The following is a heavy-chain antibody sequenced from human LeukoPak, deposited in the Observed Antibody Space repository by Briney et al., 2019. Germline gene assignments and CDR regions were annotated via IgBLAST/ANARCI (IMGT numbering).Heavy chain of an antibody. V-gene: IGHV3-7*01. J-gene: IGHJ5*02. CDR2: IKQDGSEK. Sequence: GGSLRLSCAASRFTFSSYWMSWVRQAPGKGLEWVANIKQDGSEKYYVDSVRGRFTISRDNAKNSLYLQMNSLRAEDTAVYYCARAEGHYDFWSGYHNWFDPWGQGTLVTVSS. CDR1: RFTFSSYW. CDR3: ARAEGHYDFWSGYHNWFDP. D-gene: IGHD3-3*01.